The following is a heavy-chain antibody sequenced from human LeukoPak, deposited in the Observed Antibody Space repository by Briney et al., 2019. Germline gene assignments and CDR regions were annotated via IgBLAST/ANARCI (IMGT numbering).Heavy chain of an antibody. Sequence: GGSLRLSCAASGFTFSSYAMGWVRQARGKGLEWVSAIRGSGGSTYYADSVKGRFTISRDNSKNTLYLQMNSLRAEDTAVYYCAKDISSGWSSQCFDYWGQGTLVTVSS. V-gene: IGHV3-23*01. CDR3: AKDISSGWSSQCFDY. CDR1: GFTFSSYA. D-gene: IGHD6-19*01. J-gene: IGHJ4*02. CDR2: IRGSGGST.